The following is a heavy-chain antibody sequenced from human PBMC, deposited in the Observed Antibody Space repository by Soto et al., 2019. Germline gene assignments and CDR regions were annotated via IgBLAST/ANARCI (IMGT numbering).Heavy chain of an antibody. J-gene: IGHJ6*03. CDR2: IDTGGDT. V-gene: IGHV3-13*01. CDR3: ARDRGARYMDV. Sequence: GGSLRLSCGVSGFTVSSSYMSWVRQAPGKGLEWVSTIDTGGDTYYPGSVKGRFTISRDNAKNSLYLQMNSLRAGDTAVYYCARDRGARYMDVWGKGTTVTVSS. CDR1: GFTVSSSY. D-gene: IGHD3-10*01.